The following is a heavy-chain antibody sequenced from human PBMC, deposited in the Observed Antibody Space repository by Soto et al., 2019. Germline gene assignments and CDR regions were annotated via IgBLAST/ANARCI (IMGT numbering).Heavy chain of an antibody. J-gene: IGHJ3*02. V-gene: IGHV4-59*01. CDR1: GGSISSYY. CDR2: IYYSGST. D-gene: IGHD3-10*01. CDR3: ARVWGGAFDI. Sequence: PSETLSLTCTISGGSISSYYWSWIRQPPGKGLEWIGYIYYSGSTNYNPSLKSRVTISVDTSKNQFSLKLSSVTAADTAVYYCARVWGGAFDIWGQGTMVT.